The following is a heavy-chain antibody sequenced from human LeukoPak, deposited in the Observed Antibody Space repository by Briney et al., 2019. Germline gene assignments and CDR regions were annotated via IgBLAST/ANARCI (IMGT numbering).Heavy chain of an antibody. Sequence: GGSLRLSCAASGFTFSSYAMSWVRQAPGMGLEWVSAISGSGGSTYYADSVKGRFTISRDNSKNTLYPQMNSLRAEDTAVYYCAKGLGYNFLYFDYWGQGTLVTVSS. V-gene: IGHV3-23*01. CDR2: ISGSGGST. CDR1: GFTFSSYA. CDR3: AKGLGYNFLYFDY. J-gene: IGHJ4*02. D-gene: IGHD5-12*01.